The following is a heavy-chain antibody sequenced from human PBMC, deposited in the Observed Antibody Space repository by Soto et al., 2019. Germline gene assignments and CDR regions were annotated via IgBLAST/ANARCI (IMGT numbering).Heavy chain of an antibody. Sequence: SVKVSCKASGGTFSSYTISWVRQAPGQGLEWMGRIIPILGIANYAQKFQGRVTITADKSTSTAYMELSSLRSEDTAVYYCARPRRSDFWSGPDAFDIWGQGTMVTVSS. CDR1: GGTFSSYT. V-gene: IGHV1-69*02. CDR3: ARPRRSDFWSGPDAFDI. D-gene: IGHD3-3*01. J-gene: IGHJ3*02. CDR2: IIPILGIA.